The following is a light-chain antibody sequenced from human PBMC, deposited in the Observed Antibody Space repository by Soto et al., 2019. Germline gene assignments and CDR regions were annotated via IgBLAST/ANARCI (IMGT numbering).Light chain of an antibody. Sequence: DIVMTQSPDSLAVSLGERATINCKSSQSVLYSSNNKKYLAWYQQKPGQPPKLLIYWASTRESGVPDRFSGSGSWTDFTLTISSLQAEDVAVYYCQQYYSTPQTFGQGTKVEIQ. CDR3: QQYYSTPQT. J-gene: IGKJ1*01. V-gene: IGKV4-1*01. CDR1: QSVLYSSNNKKY. CDR2: WAS.